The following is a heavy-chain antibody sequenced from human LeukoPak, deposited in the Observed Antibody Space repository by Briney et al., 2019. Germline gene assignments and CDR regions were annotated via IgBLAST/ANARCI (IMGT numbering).Heavy chain of an antibody. CDR2: IIPIFGTA. J-gene: IGHJ4*02. Sequence: ASVKVSCKASGGTFSSYAISWVRQAPGQGLEWMGGIIPIFGTANYARKFQGRVTITADESTSTAYMELSSLRSEDTAVYYCARDRIQLSGFPLMDYWGQGTLVTVSS. D-gene: IGHD5-18*01. CDR3: ARDRIQLSGFPLMDY. CDR1: GGTFSSYA. V-gene: IGHV1-69*13.